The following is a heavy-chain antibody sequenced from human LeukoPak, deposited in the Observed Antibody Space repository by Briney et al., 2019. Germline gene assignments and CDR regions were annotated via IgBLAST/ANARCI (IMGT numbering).Heavy chain of an antibody. D-gene: IGHD2-2*01. V-gene: IGHV4-59*12. CDR2: INYSGSS. Sequence: PSETLSLTCTVSGGSINSYYWTWIRQPPGKGLEWIGYINYSGSSHYNPTLKSRVTLSVDISKNQFFLKLTSVTAADTAVYYCARFATRDFDFWGQGSLVAVSS. CDR3: ARFATRDFDF. CDR1: GGSINSYY. J-gene: IGHJ4*02.